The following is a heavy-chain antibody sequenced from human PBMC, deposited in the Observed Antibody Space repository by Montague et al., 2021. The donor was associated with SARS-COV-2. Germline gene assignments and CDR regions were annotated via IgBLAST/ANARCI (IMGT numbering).Heavy chain of an antibody. J-gene: IGHJ4*02. Sequence: SETLSLTCTVSGGSISSYYWSWIRQPPGKGLEWIGYIYYSGSTNYSPSPKSRVTISVDTSKNQFSLKLSSVTAADTAVYCCARGFDYWGQGTLVTVSS. CDR3: ARGFDY. V-gene: IGHV4-59*08. CDR1: GGSISSYY. CDR2: IYYSGST.